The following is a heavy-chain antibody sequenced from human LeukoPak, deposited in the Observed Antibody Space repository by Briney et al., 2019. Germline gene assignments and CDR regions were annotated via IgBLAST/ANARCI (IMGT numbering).Heavy chain of an antibody. J-gene: IGHJ4*02. D-gene: IGHD5-12*01. CDR3: ARDREATFPISRE. CDR1: GYTFTSYY. V-gene: IGHV1-46*01. Sequence: ASVKVSCKASGYTFTSYYMHWVRLAPGQGLEWMGIINPSGGSTSYAQKFQGRVTMTRDTSTSTVYVELSSLRSEDTAVYYCARDREATFPISREWGQGTLVTVSS. CDR2: INPSGGST.